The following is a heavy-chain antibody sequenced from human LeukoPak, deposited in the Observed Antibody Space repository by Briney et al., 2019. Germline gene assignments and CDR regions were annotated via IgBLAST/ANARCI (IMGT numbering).Heavy chain of an antibody. J-gene: IGHJ3*02. CDR2: IYDSGST. CDR3: ARDCSGGSCYGAFDI. CDR1: GASFRSGDYY. D-gene: IGHD2-15*01. Sequence: SQTLSLTCTVSGASFRSGDYYWRWLRQPPGKGLEWIGYIYDSGSTYYNPTLKSRITISVDTSENRFSLKLSSMTATDTAVYYCARDCSGGSCYGAFDIWGQGTMVTVSS. V-gene: IGHV4-30-4*01.